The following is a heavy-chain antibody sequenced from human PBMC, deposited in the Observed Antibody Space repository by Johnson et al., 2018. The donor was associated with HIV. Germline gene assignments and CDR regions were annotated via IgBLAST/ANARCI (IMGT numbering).Heavy chain of an antibody. D-gene: IGHD6-19*01. J-gene: IGHJ3*02. CDR2: ISYDGSNE. Sequence: QVQLVESGGGVVQPGRSLRLSCAASGFTFSSYAMHWVRQAPGKGLEWVAVISYDGSNEYYADSVKGRFTLSSDNSKNTLFLQMNTLRGEYRAVDYCARDPSKSRGWLGDAFDIWGQGTMVTVSS. CDR1: GFTFSSYA. CDR3: ARDPSKSRGWLGDAFDI. V-gene: IGHV3-30-3*01.